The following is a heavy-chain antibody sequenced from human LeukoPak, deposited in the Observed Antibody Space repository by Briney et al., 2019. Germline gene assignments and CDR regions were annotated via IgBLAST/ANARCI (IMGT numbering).Heavy chain of an antibody. CDR2: ISYDGSNE. CDR1: GLTFSSYV. V-gene: IGHV3-30*04. D-gene: IGHD6-6*01. Sequence: GGSLRLSCAASGLTFSSYVMHWVRQAPGKGLEWVAIISYDGSNEYYADSVKGRFTISRDNSKNTLYLQMNSLRAADTAVYYCARDTGTSYLSSFDYWGQGTLVTVSS. J-gene: IGHJ4*02. CDR3: ARDTGTSYLSSFDY.